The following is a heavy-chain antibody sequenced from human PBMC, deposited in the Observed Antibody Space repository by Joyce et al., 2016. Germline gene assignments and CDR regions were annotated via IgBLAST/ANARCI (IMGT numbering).Heavy chain of an antibody. J-gene: IGHJ4*02. CDR3: TRNVAFTGDVDS. CDR1: GYTFTSYD. V-gene: IGHV1-8*01. CDR2: MSPINGHT. D-gene: IGHD3-16*01. Sequence: QVQLVQSGAEVKTPGASVKVSCKASGYTFTSYDINWLRQAPGQGLEWMGWMSPINGHTCYGQRFQGRITLTRDTSVSTAYMDLSSLTSEDTAVYYCTRNVAFTGDVDSWGQGTLVIVSS.